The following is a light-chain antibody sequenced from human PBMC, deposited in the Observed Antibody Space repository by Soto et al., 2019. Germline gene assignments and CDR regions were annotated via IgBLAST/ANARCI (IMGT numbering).Light chain of an antibody. V-gene: IGLV1-40*01. CDR3: QSYDNSLPALYV. Sequence: QSVLTQPASVSRAAGQRVTITKTGSTSNIGADYDVHWYQHLPGTAPKLLIFGNTIRPSGVPDRFSGSRSGTSASLAITGLQADDEADYYCQSYDNSLPALYVFGTGTKVTVL. CDR2: GNT. CDR1: TSNIGADYD. J-gene: IGLJ1*01.